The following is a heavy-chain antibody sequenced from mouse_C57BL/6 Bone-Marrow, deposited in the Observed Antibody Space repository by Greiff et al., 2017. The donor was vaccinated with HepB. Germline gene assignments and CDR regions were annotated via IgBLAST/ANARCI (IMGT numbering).Heavy chain of an antibody. J-gene: IGHJ4*01. CDR1: GFNIKDDY. CDR2: IDPENGDT. CDR3: TKDSTYSYYYAMDY. V-gene: IGHV14-4*01. D-gene: IGHD5-1*01. Sequence: EVQLQQSGAELVRPGASVKLSCTASGFNIKDDYMHWVKQRPEQGLEWIGWIDPENGDTEYASKFQGKATITADTSSNTAYLQLSSLTSEDTAVYYCTKDSTYSYYYAMDYWGQGTSVTVSS.